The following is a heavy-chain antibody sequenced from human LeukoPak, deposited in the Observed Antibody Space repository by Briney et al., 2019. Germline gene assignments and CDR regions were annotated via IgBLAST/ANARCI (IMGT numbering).Heavy chain of an antibody. Sequence: GMSLRLSCAASGFTFSHYGMQWVRQAPGKGLEWVAVISHDGSVTFYADSMKGRFTISRDNSKYTVDLQMYSLRAEDTAVYYCAKEPNSYSSGWYFQHWGQGTLVTVSS. J-gene: IGHJ1*01. CDR3: AKEPNSYSSGWYFQH. V-gene: IGHV3-30*18. D-gene: IGHD6-25*01. CDR2: ISHDGSVT. CDR1: GFTFSHYG.